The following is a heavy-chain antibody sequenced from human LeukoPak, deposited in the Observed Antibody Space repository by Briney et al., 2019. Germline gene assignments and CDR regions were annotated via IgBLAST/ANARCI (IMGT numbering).Heavy chain of an antibody. V-gene: IGHV3-23*01. CDR2: ISGDGIST. Sequence: PGGSLRLSCAASGFTFRNYAMSWVRQAPGKGLEWVSTISGDGISTYYADSVKGRFTISRDDSKNTLYLQMDSLRAEGTAVYYCAMTLGYCSVGNCYGGVYAFDIWGQGTMATVSS. D-gene: IGHD2-15*01. J-gene: IGHJ3*02. CDR3: AMTLGYCSVGNCYGGVYAFDI. CDR1: GFTFRNYA.